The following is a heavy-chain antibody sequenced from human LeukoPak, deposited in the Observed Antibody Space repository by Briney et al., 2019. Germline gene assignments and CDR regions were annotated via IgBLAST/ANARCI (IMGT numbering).Heavy chain of an antibody. CDR2: ISNTAYNT. CDR3: AKHSGSYFIYYVDS. V-gene: IGHV3-23*01. J-gene: IGHJ4*02. Sequence: PGGSRRLSCGASGFTFSSYGMSWVRQAPGKGLEWVSTISNTAYNTYYADSVKGRFTISRDNSANTVSLQMNSLRAEDTALYYCAKHSGSYFIYYVDSWGQGTQVTVSS. CDR1: GFTFSSYG. D-gene: IGHD1-26*01.